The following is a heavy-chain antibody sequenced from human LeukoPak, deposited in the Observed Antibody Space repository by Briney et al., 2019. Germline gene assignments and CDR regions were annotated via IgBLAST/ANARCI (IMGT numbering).Heavy chain of an antibody. V-gene: IGHV3-11*01. CDR1: GFTFSDYY. J-gene: IGHJ4*02. CDR2: ISSGGSTI. CDR3: ARSRSTVATFGY. D-gene: IGHD5-12*01. Sequence: GGSLKLSCAASGFTFSDYYMSWIRQAPGKGLEWVSYISSGGSTIYYADSVKGRFTISRDNAKNSLYLQMNSLRAEDTAVYYCARSRSTVATFGYWGQGTLVTVSS.